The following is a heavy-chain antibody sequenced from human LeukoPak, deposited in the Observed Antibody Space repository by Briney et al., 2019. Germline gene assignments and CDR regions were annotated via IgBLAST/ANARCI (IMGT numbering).Heavy chain of an antibody. V-gene: IGHV1-2*02. J-gene: IGHJ4*02. CDR2: INPNSGGT. Sequence: GASVKVSCKASGYTFTDYYMHWVRQAPGQGLEWMGWINPNSGGTNYAQKFQGRVTMTRDTSISTAYTELSRLRSDDTAVYYCARVYYDSSSDTTFDYWGQGTLVTVSS. CDR3: ARVYYDSSSDTTFDY. D-gene: IGHD3-22*01. CDR1: GYTFTDYY.